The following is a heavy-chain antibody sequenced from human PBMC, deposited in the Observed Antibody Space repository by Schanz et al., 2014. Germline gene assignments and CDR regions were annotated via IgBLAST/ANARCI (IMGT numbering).Heavy chain of an antibody. CDR3: AKGMGYCSGGTCYDYYYYGLDV. V-gene: IGHV3-23*01. J-gene: IGHJ6*02. D-gene: IGHD2-15*01. CDR1: GFTFSDHY. CDR2: ISHSGGSK. Sequence: DVQLLESGGGLVQPGGSLRLSCAASGFTFSDHYMDWVRQAPGKGLEWVSSISHSGGSKYYADSVKGRFTISRDNSENTLYLQMNSLSADDTAVFYCAKGMGYCSGGTCYDYYYYGLDVWGQGTTVTVSS.